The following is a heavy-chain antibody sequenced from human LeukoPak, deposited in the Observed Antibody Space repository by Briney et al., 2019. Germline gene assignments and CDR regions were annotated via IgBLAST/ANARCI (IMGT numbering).Heavy chain of an antibody. V-gene: IGHV1-69*13. CDR2: IIPIFGTA. J-gene: IGHJ4*02. Sequence: ASVKVSRKASGGTFSSYAISWVRQAPGQGLEWMGGIIPIFGTANYAQKFQGRVTITADESTSTAYMELRSLRSDDTAVYYCARSGFAPTKYFGVVINWGQGTLVTVSS. CDR3: ARSGFAPTKYFGVVIN. D-gene: IGHD3-3*01. CDR1: GGTFSSYA.